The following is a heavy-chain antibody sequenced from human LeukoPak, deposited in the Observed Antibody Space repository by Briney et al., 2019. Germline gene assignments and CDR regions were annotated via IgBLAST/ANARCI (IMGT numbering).Heavy chain of an antibody. V-gene: IGHV4-39*01. CDR2: IYYDRRT. J-gene: IGHJ5*02. D-gene: IGHD6-6*01. Sequence: KPSETLSLTCTVSGGSISSNNYYWGWMRQPPGKGLEWIGHIYYDRRTYYNPSLKSRVTMSVDTSKNQFSLKLSSVTAADTAVYYCARHRGSSSEFDPWGLGTLVTISS. CDR1: GGSISSNNYY. CDR3: ARHRGSSSEFDP.